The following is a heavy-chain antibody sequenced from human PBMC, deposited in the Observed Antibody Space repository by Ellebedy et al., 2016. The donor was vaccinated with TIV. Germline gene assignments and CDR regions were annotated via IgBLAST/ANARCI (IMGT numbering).Heavy chain of an antibody. J-gene: IGHJ4*02. CDR2: ISYDGSKK. V-gene: IGHV3-30*03. D-gene: IGHD1-26*01. Sequence: GGSLRLSXAAFGFTFNNYGFHWVRQAPGKGLEWVAVISYDGSKKYYAESVKGRFTISRDNSKNTLYLQMNSLRAEDTALYYCAAARWELLGWGQGTLDTVSS. CDR3: AAARWELLG. CDR1: GFTFNNYG.